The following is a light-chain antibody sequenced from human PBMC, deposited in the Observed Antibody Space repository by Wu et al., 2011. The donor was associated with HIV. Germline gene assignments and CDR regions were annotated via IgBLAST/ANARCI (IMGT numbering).Light chain of an antibody. V-gene: IGKV3-20*01. J-gene: IGKJ2*01. Sequence: EIVLTQSPGTLSLSPGERVTLSCRASQSVSSRYLAWYQQKPGQAPRLLIYGASNRATGTPDRFSGSGSGTDFTLTISKLEPEDFVVYFCQQYGSSPPTFGQGAQAGDQT. CDR1: QSVSSRY. CDR2: GAS. CDR3: QQYGSSPPT.